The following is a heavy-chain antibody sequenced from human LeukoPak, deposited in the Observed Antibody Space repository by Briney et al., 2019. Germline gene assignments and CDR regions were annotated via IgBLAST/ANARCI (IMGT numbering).Heavy chain of an antibody. V-gene: IGHV3-11*01. D-gene: IGHD3-22*01. CDR1: GFTFSDYY. CDR2: ISHSGGTI. J-gene: IGHJ1*01. Sequence: PGGSLRLSCAASGFTFSDYYMSWIRQAPGKGLEWISYISHSGGTIYYADSVKGRFTISRDNAKNSLYLQMNSLRAEDTAVYYCARDRDYYDSSGLQYFQHWGQGTLVTVSS. CDR3: ARDRDYYDSSGLQYFQH.